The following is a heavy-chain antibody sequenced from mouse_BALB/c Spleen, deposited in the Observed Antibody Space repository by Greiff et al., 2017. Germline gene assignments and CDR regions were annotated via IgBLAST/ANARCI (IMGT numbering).Heavy chain of an antibody. CDR2: INPGSGGT. Sequence: VQLVESGAELVRPGTSVKVSCKASGYAFTNYLIEWVKQRPGQGLEWIGVINPGSGGTNYNEKFKGKATLTADKSSSTTYMQLSSLTSDDSAVYIYARGVYVYAMDYWGQGTSVTVSS. D-gene: IGHD1-1*01. J-gene: IGHJ4*01. CDR1: GYAFTNYL. CDR3: ARGVYVYAMDY. V-gene: IGHV1-54*01.